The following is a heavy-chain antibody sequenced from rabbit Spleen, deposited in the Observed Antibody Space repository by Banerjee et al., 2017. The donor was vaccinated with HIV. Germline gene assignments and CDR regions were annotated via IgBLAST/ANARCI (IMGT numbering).Heavy chain of an antibody. CDR1: RFDFSNYG. V-gene: IGHV1S47*01. Sequence: QEQLVESGGGLVQPGGSLTLSCKASRFDFSNYGVHWVRQAPGKGLEWIGYIEPIFGTTYYASWVNGRFTISSHNAQNTLYLQLSSLTVADTATYFCARDTASSFSSYGMDLWGQGTLVTVS. CDR2: IEPIFGTT. CDR3: ARDTASSFSSYGMDL. D-gene: IGHD6-1*01. J-gene: IGHJ6*01.